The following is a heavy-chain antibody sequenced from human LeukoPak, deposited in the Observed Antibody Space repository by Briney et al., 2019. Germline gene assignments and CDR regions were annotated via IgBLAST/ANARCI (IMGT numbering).Heavy chain of an antibody. Sequence: GGSLRLSCAASGFTFSDYYMSWIRQAPGKGLEWVSYIGSSGGTIYYADSVKGRFTISRDNSKNTLYLQMNNLRAGDTAVYYCARGRPWFGEFNDFDNWGQGTLVTVSS. J-gene: IGHJ4*02. CDR2: IGSSGGTI. CDR1: GFTFSDYY. D-gene: IGHD3-10*01. CDR3: ARGRPWFGEFNDFDN. V-gene: IGHV3-11*04.